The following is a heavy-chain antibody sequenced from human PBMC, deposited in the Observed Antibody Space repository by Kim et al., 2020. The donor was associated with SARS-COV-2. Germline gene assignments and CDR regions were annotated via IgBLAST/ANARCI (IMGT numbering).Heavy chain of an antibody. V-gene: IGHV4-39*01. CDR1: NGSISSSNHY. CDR2: IYYSGSA. J-gene: IGHJ4*02. D-gene: IGHD4-17*01. Sequence: SETLSLTCDVSNGSISSSNHYWGWIRQPPGKGLEWIGSIYYSGSAYYSPSLKSRVTISVDTSKNQFSLKLSSVAAADTAVYYCARHESDYGPFDSWGQGALVTVSS. CDR3: ARHESDYGPFDS.